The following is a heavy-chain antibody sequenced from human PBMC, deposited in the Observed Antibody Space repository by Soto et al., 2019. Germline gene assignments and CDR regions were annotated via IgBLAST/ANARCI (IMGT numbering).Heavy chain of an antibody. CDR2: ISAYNGNT. J-gene: IGHJ4*02. Sequence: QVQLVQSGAVVKKPGASVKVSCKASGYTFTTSGFSWGRRPPGQGLEWMGWISAYNGNTNYAQKLQGRVTMTTDTSTSTAYMELRSLRSDDTAVYYCARDGPYGGHSGWGQGTLVTVSS. CDR3: ARDGPYGGHSG. CDR1: GYTFTTSG. V-gene: IGHV1-18*04. D-gene: IGHD2-21*02.